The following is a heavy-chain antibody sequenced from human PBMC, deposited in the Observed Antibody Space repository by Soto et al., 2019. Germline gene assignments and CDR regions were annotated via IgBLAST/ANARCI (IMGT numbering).Heavy chain of an antibody. Sequence: GGSLRLSCAASGFTFSSHSMNWVRQAPGKGLEWVSYISSSSSTIYYADSVKGRFTISRDNAKNSLYLQMNSLRAEDTAVYYCARDGRAAPFDYWGQGTLVTVSS. J-gene: IGHJ4*02. CDR2: ISSSSSTI. V-gene: IGHV3-48*01. CDR1: GFTFSSHS. CDR3: ARDGRAAPFDY.